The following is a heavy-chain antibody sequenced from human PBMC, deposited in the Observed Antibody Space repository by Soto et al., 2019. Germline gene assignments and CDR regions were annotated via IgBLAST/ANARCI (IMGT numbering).Heavy chain of an antibody. D-gene: IGHD3-9*01. CDR1: GGSISSSSYY. CDR3: VRLPRSEYDILTAYGYMDV. V-gene: IGHV4-39*01. Sequence: SETLSLTCTVSGGSISSSSYYWGWIRQPPGKGLEWIGSVYYSGYAYYHPSLKSRVTKSVDTSKNQFSLKVSSVTAADTAVYYCVRLPRSEYDILTAYGYMDVWGKGTTVTVSS. CDR2: VYYSGYA. J-gene: IGHJ6*03.